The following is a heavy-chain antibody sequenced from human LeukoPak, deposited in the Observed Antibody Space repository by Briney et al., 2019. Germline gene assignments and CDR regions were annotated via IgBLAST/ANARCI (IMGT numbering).Heavy chain of an antibody. CDR1: GDSISSYY. CDR3: ARAYYYGSGSYYNGGY. CDR2: THYSGST. Sequence: SETLSLTCTVSGDSISSYYWGWIRQSPGKGPEWIGYTHYSGSTNYNPSLKSRVTISVDTSKNQLSLKLSSVTAADTAMYYCARAYYYGSGSYYNGGYWGQGTLVTVSS. D-gene: IGHD3-10*01. V-gene: IGHV4-59*01. J-gene: IGHJ4*02.